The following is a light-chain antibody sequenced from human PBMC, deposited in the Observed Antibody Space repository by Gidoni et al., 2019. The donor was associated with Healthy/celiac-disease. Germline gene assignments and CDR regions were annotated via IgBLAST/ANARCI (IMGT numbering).Light chain of an antibody. CDR1: QSISSY. CDR2: AAS. CDR3: QQSYSTPRT. V-gene: IGKV1-39*01. J-gene: IGKJ2*01. Sequence: DIQMTQPPSSLSASVGDRVTITSRASQSISSYLNWYQQKPGKAPKLLIYAASSLQSGVPSRFSGSGSGTDFTLTISSLQPEDFATYDCQQSYSTPRTFGQGTKLEIK.